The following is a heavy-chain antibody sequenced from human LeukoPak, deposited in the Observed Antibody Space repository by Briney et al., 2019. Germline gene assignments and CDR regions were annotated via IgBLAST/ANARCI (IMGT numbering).Heavy chain of an antibody. D-gene: IGHD4-11*01. CDR2: IYSSGST. Sequence: KPSGTLSLTCTVSGASISSGPHYWSWIRQPAGKGLEWIGRIYSSGSTNYNPSLESRVTISADTSKNQFSLTLHSVTAADTAVYYCARDAYSPDVFDMWGQGTMVTVSS. J-gene: IGHJ3*02. CDR1: GASISSGPHY. V-gene: IGHV4-61*02. CDR3: ARDAYSPDVFDM.